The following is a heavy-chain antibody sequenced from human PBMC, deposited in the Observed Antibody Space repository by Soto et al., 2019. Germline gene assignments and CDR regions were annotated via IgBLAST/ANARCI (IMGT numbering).Heavy chain of an antibody. V-gene: IGHV4-39*01. CDR2: LYYSGST. D-gene: IGHD3-10*01. J-gene: IGHJ4*02. Sequence: QLQLQESGPGLVKPSETLSLTCTVSGGSISSSSYYWGWIRQPPVQGLEWIGSLYYSGSTYYNPILQSRVTITEDTSTNECSLKMTYVTAPTTAVYYCARQVQVRGDKHRYYFDYWGQGTLVTVSS. CDR3: ARQVQVRGDKHRYYFDY. CDR1: GGSISSSSYY.